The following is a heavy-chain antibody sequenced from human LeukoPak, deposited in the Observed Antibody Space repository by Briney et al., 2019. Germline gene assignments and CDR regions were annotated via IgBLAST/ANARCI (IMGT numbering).Heavy chain of an antibody. CDR2: IYYSGST. CDR1: GGSISSSSYY. CDR3: ARVTEAYYDILTGYPDAFDI. D-gene: IGHD3-9*01. V-gene: IGHV4-39*07. J-gene: IGHJ3*02. Sequence: PSETLSLTCTVSGGSISSSSYYWGWIRQPPGKGLEWIGSIYYSGSTYYNPSLKSRVTISVDTSKNQFSLKLSSVTAADTAVYYCARVTEAYYDILTGYPDAFDIWGQGTMVTVSS.